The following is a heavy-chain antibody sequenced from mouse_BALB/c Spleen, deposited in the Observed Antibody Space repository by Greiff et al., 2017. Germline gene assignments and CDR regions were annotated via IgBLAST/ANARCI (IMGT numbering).Heavy chain of an antibody. J-gene: IGHJ4*01. CDR2: ISYDGSN. CDR3: AREGLLWKAMDY. CDR1: GYSITSGYY. D-gene: IGHD2-1*01. V-gene: IGHV3-6*02. Sequence: ESGPGLVKPSQSLSLTCSVTGYSITSGYYWNWIRQFPGNKLEWMGYISYDGSNNYNPSLKNRISITRDTSKNQFFLKLNSVTTEDTATYYCAREGLLWKAMDYWGQGTSVTVSS.